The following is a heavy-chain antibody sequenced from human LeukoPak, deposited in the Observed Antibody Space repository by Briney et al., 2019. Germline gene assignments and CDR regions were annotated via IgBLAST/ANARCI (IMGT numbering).Heavy chain of an antibody. Sequence: GGSLRLSCAASGFTVSSNYMSRVRQAPGKGLEWVSVIYSGGSTYYADSVKGRFTISRDNSKNTLYLQMNSLRAEDTVVYYCARDGRGENWFDPWGQGTLVTVSS. V-gene: IGHV3-53*01. CDR3: ARDGRGENWFDP. CDR2: IYSGGST. CDR1: GFTVSSNY. D-gene: IGHD3-10*01. J-gene: IGHJ5*02.